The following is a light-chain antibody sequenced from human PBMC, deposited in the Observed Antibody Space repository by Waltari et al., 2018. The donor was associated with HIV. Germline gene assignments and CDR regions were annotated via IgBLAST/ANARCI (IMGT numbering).Light chain of an antibody. CDR3: HQRSNWPIT. J-gene: IGKJ5*01. CDR1: PSVSSY. Sequence: EIVLTQSPATLSLSPGERATLSCRASPSVSSYLAWYQQKPGQAPRLLIYGASSRATGIPARFSGSGSGTDFTLTISSLEPGDFGVYYCHQRSNWPITFGQGTRLEI. CDR2: GAS. V-gene: IGKV3-11*01.